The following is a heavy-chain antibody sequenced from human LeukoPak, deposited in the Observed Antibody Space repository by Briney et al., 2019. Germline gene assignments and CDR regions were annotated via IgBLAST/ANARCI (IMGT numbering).Heavy chain of an antibody. Sequence: GGSLRLSCAASGFTFSSYWMSWVRQAPGKGLEWMANIKQDGSEKYYVDSVKGRFTISRDNAKNSLYLQMNSLRAEDTAVYYCARGPLKAADYYYYMDVWGKGTTVTVSS. D-gene: IGHD6-25*01. CDR3: ARGPLKAADYYYYMDV. V-gene: IGHV3-7*01. J-gene: IGHJ6*03. CDR2: IKQDGSEK. CDR1: GFTFSSYW.